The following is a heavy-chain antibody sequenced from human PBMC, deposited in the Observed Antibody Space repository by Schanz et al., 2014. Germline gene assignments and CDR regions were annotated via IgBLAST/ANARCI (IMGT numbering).Heavy chain of an antibody. V-gene: IGHV3-11*01. J-gene: IGHJ2*01. Sequence: VQLVESGGGLVQPGRSLRLSCAASGFTFSDYYMSWIRQAPGKGLEWVSYISSSGSTIYYADSVKGRFTISRDNAKNSLYLQMNSLSADDTAVYYCAKGQGAVINNWYFDLWGRGTLVTVSS. CDR1: GFTFSDYY. CDR2: ISSSGSTI. CDR3: AKGQGAVINNWYFDL. D-gene: IGHD2-21*01.